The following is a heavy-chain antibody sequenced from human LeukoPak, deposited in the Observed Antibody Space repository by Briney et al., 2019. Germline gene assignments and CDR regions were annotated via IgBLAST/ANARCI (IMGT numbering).Heavy chain of an antibody. CDR2: IIAILDTA. CDR1: GGSFSDYS. V-gene: IGHV1-69*08. J-gene: IGHJ5*02. CDR3: VRSGYDYDWFDP. D-gene: IGHD5-12*01. Sequence: ATVKVSCKASGGSFSDYSVSWVRHAPGQGLEWMGRIIAILDTAHYAQKFQGRFTITADKSTTTVYMELSSLRSDDTAVYYCVRSGYDYDWFDPWGQGTLVTVSS.